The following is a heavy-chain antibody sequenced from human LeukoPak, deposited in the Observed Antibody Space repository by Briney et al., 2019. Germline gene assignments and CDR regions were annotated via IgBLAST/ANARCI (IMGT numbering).Heavy chain of an antibody. Sequence: SETLSLTCTVSGGSMSCSSCYWGWIRQPPGKGLEWIGSIYYRGDTYYHPSLKSRATISVDTSKKQFSLKLSSVTAADTAVYYCARGGAGGSVWYGFDYWGQGTPVTVSS. V-gene: IGHV4-39*07. CDR3: ARGGAGGSVWYGFDY. J-gene: IGHJ4*02. D-gene: IGHD6-13*01. CDR1: GGSMSCSSCY. CDR2: IYYRGDT.